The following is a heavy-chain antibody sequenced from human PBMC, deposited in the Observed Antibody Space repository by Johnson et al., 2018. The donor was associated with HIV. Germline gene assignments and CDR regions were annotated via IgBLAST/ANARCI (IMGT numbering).Heavy chain of an antibody. CDR3: TTGLYWNDAFDI. V-gene: IGHV3-15*01. CDR2: VKSKTDGGTT. J-gene: IGHJ3*02. CDR1: GFTFSDAW. Sequence: VQLVESGGGLVKPGGSLRVSCAASGFTFSDAWMNWVRQAPGKWLEWVGRVKSKTDGGTTDYAAPVKGRFTISRDGSKNTLYLQMNSRKTEDTAVYYCTTGLYWNDAFDIWGQGTMVTVSS. D-gene: IGHD1-1*01.